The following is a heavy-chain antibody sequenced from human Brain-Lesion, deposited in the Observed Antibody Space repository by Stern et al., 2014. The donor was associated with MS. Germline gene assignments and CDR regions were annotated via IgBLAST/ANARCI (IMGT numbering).Heavy chain of an antibody. CDR2: IYWDNDK. V-gene: IGHV2-5*02. D-gene: IGHD3-3*01. J-gene: IGHJ4*02. CDR3: AHRRPHYASWDNGDFDY. Sequence: QVTLKESGPALVTPTQTLPLTCTFSGFSLRTDGVGVGWVRQPPGQALESLALIYWDNDKRYSPSLRSRLTITKDTSRNQVVLTMTNMDPVDTATYYCAHRRPHYASWDNGDFDYWGQGALVTVSS. CDR1: GFSLRTDGVG.